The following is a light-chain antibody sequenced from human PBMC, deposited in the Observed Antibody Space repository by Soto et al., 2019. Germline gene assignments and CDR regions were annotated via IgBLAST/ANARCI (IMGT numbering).Light chain of an antibody. J-gene: IGKJ4*01. CDR1: QSVSGY. CDR3: QHYNRWPLT. CDR2: GAS. Sequence: EIVLTQSPATLSLSPGERATLSCRASQSVSGYLAWYQQKPGQAPRLLIYGASTRAAGIPASFSGSASGTEFTLTISSLQSEDFGVYYCQHYNRWPLTFGGGTKVDIK. V-gene: IGKV3-15*01.